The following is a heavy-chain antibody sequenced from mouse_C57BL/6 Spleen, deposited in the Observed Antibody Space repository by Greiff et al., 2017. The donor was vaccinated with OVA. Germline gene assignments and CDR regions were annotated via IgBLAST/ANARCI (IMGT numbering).Heavy chain of an antibody. CDR2: IYPGGGYT. CDR1: GYTFTNYW. D-gene: IGHD2-3*01. V-gene: IGHV1-63*01. Sequence: VMLVESGAELVRPGTSVKMSCKASGYTFTNYWIGWAKQRPGHGLEWIGDIYPGGGYTNYNEKFKGKATLTADKSSSTAYMQFSSLTSEDSAIYYCAREDDGYYYWGQGTTLTVSS. CDR3: AREDDGYYY. J-gene: IGHJ2*01.